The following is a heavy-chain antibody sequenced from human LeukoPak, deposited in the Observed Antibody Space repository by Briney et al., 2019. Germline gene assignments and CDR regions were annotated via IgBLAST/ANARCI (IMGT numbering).Heavy chain of an antibody. CDR1: GFTFDDYA. CDR2: INWNGGNT. D-gene: IGHD3-3*01. CDR3: AKEGRFVYYDFWSGVDY. V-gene: IGHV3-20*04. Sequence: GGSLRLSCAASGFTFDDYAMSWVRQAPGKGLEWVSGINWNGGNTGYADSVKGRFTISRDNAKNSLYLQMNSLRAEDTAVYYCAKEGRFVYYDFWSGVDYWGQGTLVTVSS. J-gene: IGHJ4*02.